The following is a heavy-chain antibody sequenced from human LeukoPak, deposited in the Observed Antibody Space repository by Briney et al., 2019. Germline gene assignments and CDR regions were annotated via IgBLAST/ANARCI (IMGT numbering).Heavy chain of an antibody. V-gene: IGHV1-69*06. Sequence: ASVKVSCKASGGTFSSYAISWVRQAPGQGLEWMGGIIPIFGTANYAQKFQGRVTITADKSTSTAYMELSSLRSEDTAVYYCASSSEGDGSGSYYVWGQGTLVTVSS. CDR3: ASSSEGDGSGSYYV. J-gene: IGHJ4*02. CDR1: GGTFSSYA. CDR2: IIPIFGTA. D-gene: IGHD3-10*01.